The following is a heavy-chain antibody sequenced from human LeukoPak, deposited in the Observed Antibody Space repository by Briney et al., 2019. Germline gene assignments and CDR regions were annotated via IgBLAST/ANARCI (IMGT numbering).Heavy chain of an antibody. D-gene: IGHD3-22*01. V-gene: IGHV4-38-2*01. Sequence: PSETLSLTCAVSGYSIGSGYYWGWIRQPPGKGLEWIGSIYHSGSTYYNPSLKSRVTISVDTSKNKFSLKLSSVTAADTAVYYCARLRYYYDSSSGYYFDYWGQGTLVTVSS. CDR1: GYSIGSGYY. CDR2: IYHSGST. CDR3: ARLRYYYDSSSGYYFDY. J-gene: IGHJ4*02.